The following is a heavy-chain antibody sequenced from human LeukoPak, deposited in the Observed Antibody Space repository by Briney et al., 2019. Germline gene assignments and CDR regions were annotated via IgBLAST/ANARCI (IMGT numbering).Heavy chain of an antibody. CDR2: INHGGGT. CDR3: ARGLSIDGSRYNWFDP. V-gene: IGHV4-34*01. J-gene: IGHJ5*02. D-gene: IGHD3-10*01. CDR1: GGSFSGYY. Sequence: PSETLSLTCAVYGGSFSGYYWSWIRQPPGKGLEWIGEINHGGGTNYNPSLKNRLTISVVTSKNQVSLNLSSVTAADTAVYYCARGLSIDGSRYNWFDPRGQGTLVTVSS.